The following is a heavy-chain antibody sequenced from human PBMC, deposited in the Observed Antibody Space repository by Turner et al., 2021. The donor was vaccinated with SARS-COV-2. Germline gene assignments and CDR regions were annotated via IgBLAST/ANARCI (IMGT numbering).Heavy chain of an antibody. Sequence: QVQLVESGGGVVQPGRSLRLSCAASGFTFSSYGMHWVRQAPGKGLEWVAVISYDGSNKYYADSVKGRFTISRDNSKNTLYLQMNSLRAEDTAVYYCAKDDNYDLWTGYYMYWGQGTLVTVSS. J-gene: IGHJ4*02. CDR3: AKDDNYDLWTGYYMY. V-gene: IGHV3-30*18. D-gene: IGHD3-3*01. CDR2: ISYDGSNK. CDR1: GFTFSSYG.